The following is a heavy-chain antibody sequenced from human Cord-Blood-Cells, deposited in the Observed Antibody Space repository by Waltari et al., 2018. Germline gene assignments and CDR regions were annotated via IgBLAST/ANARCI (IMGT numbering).Heavy chain of an antibody. V-gene: IGHV3-73*02. Sequence: EVQLVESGGGLVQPGGSLKLSCAASGFTFSGSPMHWVRQASGKGLEWVGRIRSKANSYATAYAASVKGRFTISRDDSKNTAYLQMNSLKTEDTAVYYCTSRVGATYYWGQGTLVTVSS. J-gene: IGHJ4*02. CDR3: TSRVGATYY. CDR1: GFTFSGSP. D-gene: IGHD1-26*01. CDR2: IRSKANSYAT.